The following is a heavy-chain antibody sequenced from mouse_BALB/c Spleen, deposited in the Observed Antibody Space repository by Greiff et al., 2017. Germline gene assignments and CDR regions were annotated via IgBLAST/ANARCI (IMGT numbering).Heavy chain of an antibody. CDR2: INPSTGYT. D-gene: IGHD1-1*01. J-gene: IGHJ3*01. CDR3: TRDGSSPWFAY. CDR1: GYTFTSYW. V-gene: IGHV1-7*01. Sequence: LVESGAELAKPGASVKMSCKASGYTFTSYWMHWVKQRPGQGLEWIGYINPSTGYTEYNQKFKDKATLTADKSSSTAYMQLSSLTSEDSAVYYCTRDGSSPWFAYWGQGTLVTVSA.